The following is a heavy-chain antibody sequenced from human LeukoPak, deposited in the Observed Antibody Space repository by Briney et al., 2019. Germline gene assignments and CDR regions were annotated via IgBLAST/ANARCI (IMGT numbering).Heavy chain of an antibody. J-gene: IGHJ4*02. D-gene: IGHD3-22*01. CDR2: ISGSGGST. CDR3: AKGLGSSGFDY. V-gene: IGHV3-23*01. Sequence: PRGTLRLSCAASGFTFSTYGMSWVRQAPGKGLEWVSAISGSGGSTYYADSVKGRFTISRDNSKNTLYLQMNSLRAEDTAVYYCAKGLGSSGFDYWGQGTLVTVSS. CDR1: GFTFSTYG.